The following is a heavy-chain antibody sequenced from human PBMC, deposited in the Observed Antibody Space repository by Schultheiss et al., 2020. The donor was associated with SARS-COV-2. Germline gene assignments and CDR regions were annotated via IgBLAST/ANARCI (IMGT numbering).Heavy chain of an antibody. J-gene: IGHJ3*02. CDR3: ARDVADWGSWVDAFDI. CDR2: ISYDGSHT. Sequence: GGSLRLSCAASGFTFSSYGMHWVRQAPGKGLEWVAVISYDGSHTLYADSVKGRFTISRDNSKNTLYLQMNSLRAEDTAVYYCARDVADWGSWVDAFDIWGQGTMVTVAS. D-gene: IGHD7-27*01. CDR1: GFTFSSYG. V-gene: IGHV3-30*03.